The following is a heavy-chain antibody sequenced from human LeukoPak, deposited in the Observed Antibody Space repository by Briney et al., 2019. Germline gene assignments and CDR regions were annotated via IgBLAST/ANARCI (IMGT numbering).Heavy chain of an antibody. J-gene: IGHJ4*02. D-gene: IGHD4-17*01. CDR2: ISSVTSYI. V-gene: IGHV3-21*01. CDR3: ARSYGDYGGDY. CDR1: GFTFSSYS. Sequence: GGSLRLSCTASGFTFSSYSMNWVRQAPGKGLERVSSISSVTSYIDYADSVKGRFTISRDNAKNSLYLQMNSLRAEDTAVYYCARSYGDYGGDYWGQGTLVTVSS.